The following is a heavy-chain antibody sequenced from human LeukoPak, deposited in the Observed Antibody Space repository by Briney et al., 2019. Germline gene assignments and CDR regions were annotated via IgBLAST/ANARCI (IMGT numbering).Heavy chain of an antibody. CDR1: GGSISSGAYF. CDR3: ASEVPASIDYFQH. V-gene: IGHV4-61*02. J-gene: IGHJ1*01. D-gene: IGHD2-2*02. CDR2: IYTGGST. Sequence: SETLSLTCTVSGGSISSGAYFWSWIRQPAGKGLEWIGRIYTGGSTNYNPSLKSRVTMSVYTSRNQFSLRLSSVTAADTAVYYCASEVPASIDYFQHWGQGTLATVAS.